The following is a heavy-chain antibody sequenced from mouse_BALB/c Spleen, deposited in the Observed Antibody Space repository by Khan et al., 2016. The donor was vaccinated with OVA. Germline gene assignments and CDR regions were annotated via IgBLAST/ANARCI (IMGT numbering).Heavy chain of an antibody. Sequence: QVRLQQSGAELVRPGSSVKISCKASGYAFSSYWMNWVKQRPGQGLEWIGQIYPGDGNTHYNGNFKGKATLTADKSSSTAYMQLSSLTSEDSAVYFWARLGYWLAYWGQGTLVTVSA. V-gene: IGHV1-80*01. CDR1: GYAFSSYW. J-gene: IGHJ3*01. CDR2: IYPGDGNT. CDR3: ARLGYWLAY. D-gene: IGHD2-14*01.